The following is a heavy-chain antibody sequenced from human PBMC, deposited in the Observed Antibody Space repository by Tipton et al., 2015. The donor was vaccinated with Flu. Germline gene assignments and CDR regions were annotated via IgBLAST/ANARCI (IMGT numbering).Heavy chain of an antibody. J-gene: IGHJ4*02. D-gene: IGHD3-22*01. CDR1: GGSISSSSYY. CDR3: ARDRAMVVVVAAPIPSNFDY. CDR2: IYYSGST. Sequence: TLSLTCTVSGGSISSSSYYWGWIRQPPGKGLEWIGSIYYSGSTYYNPSLKSRVTISVDTSKNRFSLKLSSVTAADTAVYYCARDRAMVVVVAAPIPSNFDYWGQGTLVTVSS. V-gene: IGHV4-39*07.